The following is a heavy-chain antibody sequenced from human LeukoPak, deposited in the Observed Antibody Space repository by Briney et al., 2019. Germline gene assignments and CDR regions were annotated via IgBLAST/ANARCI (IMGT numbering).Heavy chain of an antibody. D-gene: IGHD2-2*01. CDR1: GGSFSGYY. J-gene: IGHJ5*02. CDR3: ARVRVPAATMSSWFDP. V-gene: IGHV4-34*01. CDR2: INHSGST. Sequence: SETLSLTCAVYGGSFSGYYWSWIRQPPGKGLEWIGEINHSGSTNYNPSLKSRVTISVDTSKNQSSLKLSSVTAADTAVYYCARVRVPAATMSSWFDPWGQGTLVTVSS.